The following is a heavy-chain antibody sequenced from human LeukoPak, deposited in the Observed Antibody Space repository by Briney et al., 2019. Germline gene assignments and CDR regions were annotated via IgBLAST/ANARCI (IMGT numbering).Heavy chain of an antibody. Sequence: GASVKVSCKASGYSFTDSYVHWVRQAPGQGLEWMGWINPNGGGTDYAQKFQGRVTMTKDTSISTAYMELSRLRSDDTAMYYCTRALGSDYWGQGTLVTVSS. V-gene: IGHV1-2*02. CDR3: TRALGSDY. D-gene: IGHD1-26*01. J-gene: IGHJ4*02. CDR2: INPNGGGT. CDR1: GYSFTDSY.